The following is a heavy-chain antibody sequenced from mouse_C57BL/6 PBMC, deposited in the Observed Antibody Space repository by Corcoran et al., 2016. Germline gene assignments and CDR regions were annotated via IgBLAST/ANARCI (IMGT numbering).Heavy chain of an antibody. V-gene: IGHV8-12*01. CDR2: IYWDDDK. Sequence: QVTLKESGPGILQSSQTLSLTCSFSGFSLSTSGMGVSWIRQPSGKGLEWLAHIYWDDDKRYNPSLKSRLTISKDTSRNQVFLKITSVDTADTATYYCARREDYYDYDGGAMDYWGQGTSVTVSS. D-gene: IGHD2-4*01. CDR3: ARREDYYDYDGGAMDY. J-gene: IGHJ4*01. CDR1: GFSLSTSGMG.